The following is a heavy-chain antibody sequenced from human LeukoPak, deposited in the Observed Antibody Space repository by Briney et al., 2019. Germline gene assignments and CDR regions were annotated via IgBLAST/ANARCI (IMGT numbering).Heavy chain of an antibody. CDR2: INEDGREK. D-gene: IGHD5-18*01. CDR3: AALDTAMAPLPD. J-gene: IGHJ4*02. Sequence: GGSLRLSCEASGFTFTSHRMSWVRQVPGKGLEWVAKINEDGREKYYVDSVKGRFTISRDNAKNSLSLQMNSLRAEDTAVYYCAALDTAMAPLPDWGQGTRVTVSS. V-gene: IGHV3-7*01. CDR1: GFTFTSHR.